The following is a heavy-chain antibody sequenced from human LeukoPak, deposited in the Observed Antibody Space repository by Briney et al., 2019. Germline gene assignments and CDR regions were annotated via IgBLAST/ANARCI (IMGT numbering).Heavy chain of an antibody. CDR1: GFTFSNYA. CDR3: AKDLAGSGSYSFDY. D-gene: IGHD1-26*01. Sequence: PGGSLRLSCAASGFTFSNYAMNWVRQAPGRGLEWVSAISGSGGSTYYADSVKGRCTISRDNSKSTLYLQMNSLRAEDTAVYYCAKDLAGSGSYSFDYWGQGTLVTVSS. CDR2: ISGSGGST. V-gene: IGHV3-23*01. J-gene: IGHJ4*02.